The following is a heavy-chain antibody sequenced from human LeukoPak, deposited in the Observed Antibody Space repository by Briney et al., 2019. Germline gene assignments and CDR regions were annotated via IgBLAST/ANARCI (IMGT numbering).Heavy chain of an antibody. D-gene: IGHD6-19*01. J-gene: IGHJ4*02. Sequence: GGSLRLSCAASGFTFSSYAMSWVRQAPGKGLKWVSTINDNGDGTYYADSVKGRFTISRDNSKNTLYLQMNSLRAEDTAVYYCAKTSSGWYPTFDYWGQGTLVTVSS. V-gene: IGHV3-23*01. CDR3: AKTSSGWYPTFDY. CDR1: GFTFSSYA. CDR2: INDNGDGT.